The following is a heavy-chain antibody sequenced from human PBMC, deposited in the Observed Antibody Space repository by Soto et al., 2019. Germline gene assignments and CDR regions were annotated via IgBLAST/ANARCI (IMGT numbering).Heavy chain of an antibody. D-gene: IGHD6-13*01. CDR3: ARTSAAGKYYYGMDV. J-gene: IGHJ6*02. Sequence: GESLKISCKASGYSFTTYWIGWVRQMPGKGLEWMGIVYPGDSETRYSPSFQGQVTISADKSISTAYLQWSSLKASDTAMYYCARTSAAGKYYYGMDVWGQGTTVTVSS. CDR1: GYSFTTYW. CDR2: VYPGDSET. V-gene: IGHV5-51*01.